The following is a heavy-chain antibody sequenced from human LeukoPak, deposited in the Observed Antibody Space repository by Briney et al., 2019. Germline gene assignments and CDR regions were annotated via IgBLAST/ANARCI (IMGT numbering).Heavy chain of an antibody. CDR2: IWYDGSNK. J-gene: IGHJ6*04. CDR1: GFTFSSYG. Sequence: GRSLRLSCAASGFTFSSYGMHWVRQAPGKGLEWVAVIWYDGSNKYYADSVKGRFTISRDNSKNTLYLQMNSLRAEDTAVYCCARDIGYCSSTSCYRYGMDVWGKGTTVTVSS. CDR3: ARDIGYCSSTSCYRYGMDV. D-gene: IGHD2-2*01. V-gene: IGHV3-33*01.